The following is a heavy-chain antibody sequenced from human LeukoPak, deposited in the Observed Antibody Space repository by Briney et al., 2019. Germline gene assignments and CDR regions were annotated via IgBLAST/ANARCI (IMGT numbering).Heavy chain of an antibody. Sequence: PGGSLRLSCAASGFTFSDYYMSWIRQAPGYGVEWVLYISSSGSTIYYADSVKGRFTISRDNAKNSLYLQMNSLRAEDTAVYYCARDPDYGDYDFDYWGQGTLVTVSS. V-gene: IGHV3-11*01. J-gene: IGHJ4*02. CDR1: GFTFSDYY. CDR2: ISSSGSTI. D-gene: IGHD4-17*01. CDR3: ARDPDYGDYDFDY.